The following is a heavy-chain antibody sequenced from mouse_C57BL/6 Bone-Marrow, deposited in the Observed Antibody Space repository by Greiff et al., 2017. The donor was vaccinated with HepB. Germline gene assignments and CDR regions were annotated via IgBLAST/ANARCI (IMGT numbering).Heavy chain of an antibody. V-gene: IGHV1-39*01. D-gene: IGHD1-1*01. CDR1: GYSFTDYN. Sequence: EVQLVESGPELVKPGASVKISCKASGYSFTDYNMNWVKQSNGKSLEWIGVINPNYGTTSYNQKFKGKATLTVDQSSSTAYMQLNSLTSEDSAVYYCARSLCYYGSRYFDYWGQGTTLTVSS. J-gene: IGHJ2*01. CDR2: INPNYGTT. CDR3: ARSLCYYGSRYFDY.